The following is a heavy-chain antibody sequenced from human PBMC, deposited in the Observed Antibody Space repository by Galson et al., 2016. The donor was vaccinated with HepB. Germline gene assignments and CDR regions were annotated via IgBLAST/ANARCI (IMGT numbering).Heavy chain of an antibody. CDR2: VNPKSGTT. J-gene: IGHJ5*02. CDR1: GYTFTAYY. V-gene: IGHV1-2*02. CDR3: ARRDDRDTFDP. Sequence: SVKVSSKGSGYTFTAYYLHWVRQAPGQGLEWMGWVNPKSGTTNYAQRFQGRVTMTKDTSISTVYMELTRLRSDDTAVYYCARRDDRDTFDPWGQGTLVTVSS. D-gene: IGHD5-18*01.